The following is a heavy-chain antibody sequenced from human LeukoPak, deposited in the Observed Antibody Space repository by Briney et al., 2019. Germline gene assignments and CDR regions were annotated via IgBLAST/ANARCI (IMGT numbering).Heavy chain of an antibody. Sequence: GGSLRLSCAASGFTFSSYAMSWVRQAPGRGLEWVSAISGSGGSTYYADSVKGRFTISRDNSKNTLYLQMNSLRAEDTAVYYCARDRARYYDILTGSPNWFDPWGQGTLVTVSS. D-gene: IGHD3-9*01. CDR3: ARDRARYYDILTGSPNWFDP. CDR1: GFTFSSYA. CDR2: ISGSGGST. J-gene: IGHJ5*02. V-gene: IGHV3-23*01.